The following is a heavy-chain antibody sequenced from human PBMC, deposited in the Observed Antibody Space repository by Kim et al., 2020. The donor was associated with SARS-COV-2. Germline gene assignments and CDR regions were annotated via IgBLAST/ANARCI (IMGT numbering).Heavy chain of an antibody. Sequence: SETLSLTCAVYGGSFSGYYWSWIRQPPGKGLEWIGEINHSGSTNYNPSLKSRVTISVDTSKNQFSLKLSSVTAADTAVYYCARDAKWIFGVVNRGYYYGMDVWGQGTTVTVSS. CDR3: ARDAKWIFGVVNRGYYYGMDV. J-gene: IGHJ6*02. CDR2: INHSGST. D-gene: IGHD3-3*01. CDR1: GGSFSGYY. V-gene: IGHV4-34*01.